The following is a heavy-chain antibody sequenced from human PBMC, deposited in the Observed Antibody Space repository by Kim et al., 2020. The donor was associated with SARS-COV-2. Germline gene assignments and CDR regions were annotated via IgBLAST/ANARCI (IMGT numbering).Heavy chain of an antibody. Sequence: YADSVKGRFTISRDNSKNTLYLQMNSLRAEDTAVYYCAKSPVVVITFLDYWGQGTLVTVSS. D-gene: IGHD3-22*01. V-gene: IGHV3-33*06. CDR3: AKSPVVVITFLDY. J-gene: IGHJ4*02.